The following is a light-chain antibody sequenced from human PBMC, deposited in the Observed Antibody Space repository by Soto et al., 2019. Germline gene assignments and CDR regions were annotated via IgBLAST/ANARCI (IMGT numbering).Light chain of an antibody. J-gene: IGKJ4*01. CDR2: SAS. CDR3: QQYHNWPPLT. V-gene: IGKV3-15*01. Sequence: EIVMTQSPAFLSVSPGERVILSCRASQSVFSNLAWYQQKPGQAPRLLIYSASARVTGIPARFSGSGSGTECTLTISSLQSEDFAVYYCQQYHNWPPLTFGGGTKVEIK. CDR1: QSVFSN.